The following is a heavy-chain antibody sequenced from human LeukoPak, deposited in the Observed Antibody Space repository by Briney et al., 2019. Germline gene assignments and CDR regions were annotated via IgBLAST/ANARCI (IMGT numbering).Heavy chain of an antibody. D-gene: IGHD4-23*01. J-gene: IGHJ4*02. V-gene: IGHV3-7*01. CDR3: AKNRWYSFDY. Sequence: GGSLRLSCAASGFRFSIYWMSWVRQAPGKGLEWVANIKEDGSERYYVDSVKGRFTISRDNARNSLSLQMNSLRAEDTAVYYCAKNRWYSFDYWGQGILVTVSS. CDR2: IKEDGSER. CDR1: GFRFSIYW.